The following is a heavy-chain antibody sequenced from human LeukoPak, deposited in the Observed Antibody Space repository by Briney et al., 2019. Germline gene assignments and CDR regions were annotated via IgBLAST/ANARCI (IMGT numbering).Heavy chain of an antibody. D-gene: IGHD3-22*01. J-gene: IGHJ4*02. CDR1: GFTFSSRD. CDR3: ARGNYDSSGPYYFDY. Sequence: GGSLRLSCVASGFTFSSRDWMTWVRQSPGKGLEWVSYISSSGSTIYYADSVKGQFTISRDNARNSLYLQMNSLRAEDTAVYYCARGNYDSSGPYYFDYWGQGTLVTVSS. V-gene: IGHV3-48*03. CDR2: ISSSGSTI.